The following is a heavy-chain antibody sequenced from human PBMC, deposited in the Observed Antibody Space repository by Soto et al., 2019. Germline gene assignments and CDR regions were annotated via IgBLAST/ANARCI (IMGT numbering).Heavy chain of an antibody. CDR3: ASRHSSPYFDY. Sequence: QVQLQESGPGLVKPSQTLSLTCTVSGGSISSGDYYWSWIRQPPGKGLVWIGSIYYSGSTYYNPSLKSRVPLSVDTSKNQFSLKLNSVTAADTAVYYCASRHSSPYFDYWGQGTLVTVSS. CDR2: IYYSGST. J-gene: IGHJ4*02. V-gene: IGHV4-30-4*01. D-gene: IGHD6-13*01. CDR1: GGSISSGDYY.